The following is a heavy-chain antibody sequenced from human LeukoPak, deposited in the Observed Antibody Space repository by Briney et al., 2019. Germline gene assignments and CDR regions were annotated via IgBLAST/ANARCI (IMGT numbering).Heavy chain of an antibody. CDR2: ISGSGGST. CDR3: AKDSYYDILTGYRQPPFDY. D-gene: IGHD3-9*01. V-gene: IGHV3-23*01. Sequence: GGSLRLSCAASGFTFSSYAMSWVRQAPWKGLEWVSAISGSGGSTYYADSVKGRFTISRDNSKNTLYLQMNSLRAEDTAVYYCAKDSYYDILTGYRQPPFDYWGQGTLVTVSS. J-gene: IGHJ4*02. CDR1: GFTFSSYA.